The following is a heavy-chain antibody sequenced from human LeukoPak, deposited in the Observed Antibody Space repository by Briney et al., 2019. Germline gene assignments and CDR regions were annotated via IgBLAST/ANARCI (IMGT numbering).Heavy chain of an antibody. J-gene: IGHJ5*02. CDR3: ARDYHRDNWFDP. CDR1: GGSISSYY. CDR2: IYYSGST. V-gene: IGHV4-59*01. Sequence: SETLSLTCTVSGGSISSYYWSWIRQPPGNGLEWIGYIYYSGSTNYNPSLKSRVTISVDTSKNQFSLKLSSVTASDTAVYYCARDYHRDNWFDPWGQGTLVTVSS.